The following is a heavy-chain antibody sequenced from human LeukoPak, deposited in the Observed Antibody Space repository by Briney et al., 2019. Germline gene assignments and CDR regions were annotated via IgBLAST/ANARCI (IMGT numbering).Heavy chain of an antibody. Sequence: SETLSLTCTVSGGSISSYYWNWIRQPPGKGLEWIGYIFYSGRTSYNPSLKSRVTISVDTSKNQFSLKLSSVTAADTAVYYCARAAGTTYPGYCSGGSCYKFESYFDYWGQGTLVTVSS. V-gene: IGHV4-59*12. CDR3: ARAAGTTYPGYCSGGSCYKFESYFDY. D-gene: IGHD2-15*01. CDR1: GGSISSYY. CDR2: IFYSGRT. J-gene: IGHJ4*02.